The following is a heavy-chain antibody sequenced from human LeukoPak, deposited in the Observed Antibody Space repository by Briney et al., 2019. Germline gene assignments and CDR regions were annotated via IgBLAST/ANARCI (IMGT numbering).Heavy chain of an antibody. CDR3: ARAAFAYGGTIDY. CDR2: IIPIPGIA. CDR1: GGTFSSYA. Sequence: SVKVSCKASGGTFSSYAISWVRQAPGQGLEWMGRIIPIPGIANYAQKFQGRVTIPAEKSTSTAYMELSSLRSEDTAVYYCARAAFAYGGTIDYWGQGTLVTVSS. D-gene: IGHD4-23*01. V-gene: IGHV1-69*04. J-gene: IGHJ4*02.